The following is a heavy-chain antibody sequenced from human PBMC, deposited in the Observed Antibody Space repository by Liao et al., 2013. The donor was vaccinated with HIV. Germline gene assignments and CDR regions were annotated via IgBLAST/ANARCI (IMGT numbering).Heavy chain of an antibody. V-gene: IGHV4-39*07. CDR2: IFYSGSS. J-gene: IGHJ3*02. CDR1: RGSITSSSYY. Sequence: QMQLQESGPGLVKPSETLSLNCTVSRGSITSSSYYWGWIRQPPGKGLEWIGSIFYSGSSYSNPSLKSRVTISLDTSMNHFSLKLTAVTAADTAFYYCARVGEDPVSRDMINAFDIWGPGTLVTVSS. CDR3: ARVGEDPVSRDMINAFDI. D-gene: IGHD3-22*01.